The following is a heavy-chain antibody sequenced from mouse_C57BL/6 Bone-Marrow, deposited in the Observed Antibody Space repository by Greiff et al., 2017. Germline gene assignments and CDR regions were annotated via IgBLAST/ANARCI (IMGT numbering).Heavy chain of an antibody. CDR3: TRDHYSNYLWYFDV. J-gene: IGHJ1*03. V-gene: IGHV5-9-1*02. CDR2: ISSGGDYI. CDR1: GFTFSSYA. Sequence: EVKLVESGEGLVKPGGSLKLSCAASGFTFSSYAMSWVRQTPEKRLEWVAYISSGGDYIYYADTVKGRFTISRDNARNTLYLQMSSLKSEDTAMYYCTRDHYSNYLWYFDVWGTGTTVTVSS. D-gene: IGHD2-5*01.